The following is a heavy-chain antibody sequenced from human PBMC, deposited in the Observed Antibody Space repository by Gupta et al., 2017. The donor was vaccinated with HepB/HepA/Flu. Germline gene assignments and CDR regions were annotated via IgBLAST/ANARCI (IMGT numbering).Heavy chain of an antibody. Sequence: EVQLVESGGGLVKPGGSLRLSCAASGFTFSNAWMSWVRQAPGKGLEWVGRIKSKTDGGTTDYAAPVKGRFTTSRDDSKNTLYLQMNSLKTEDTAVYYCTTGEKSGYSSSWPGYYYGMDVWGQGTTVTVSS. CDR3: TTGEKSGYSSSWPGYYYGMDV. CDR1: GFTFSNAW. V-gene: IGHV3-15*01. D-gene: IGHD6-13*01. J-gene: IGHJ6*02. CDR2: IKSKTDGGTT.